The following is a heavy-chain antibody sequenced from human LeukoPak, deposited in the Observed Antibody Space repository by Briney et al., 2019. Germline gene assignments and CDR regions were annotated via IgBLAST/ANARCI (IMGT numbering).Heavy chain of an antibody. CDR1: GFNFNIYS. CDR3: ARGLQWGFDW. J-gene: IGHJ4*02. V-gene: IGHV3-48*01. D-gene: IGHD1-26*01. CDR2: ITGGGTPI. Sequence: GGSLRLSCEASGFNFNIYSMNWVRQAPGKGLEWVSYITGGGTPIYYGDSVKGRYTIFRDNAKNSLYLQMNSLRVEDTAVYYCARGLQWGFDWWGQGTLVTVSS.